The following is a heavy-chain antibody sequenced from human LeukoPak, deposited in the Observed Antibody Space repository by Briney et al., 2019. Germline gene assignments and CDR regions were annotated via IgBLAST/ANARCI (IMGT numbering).Heavy chain of an antibody. CDR3: ARAVSDSSSWYYYYYYMDV. CDR2: ISSSSSYI. D-gene: IGHD6-13*01. J-gene: IGHJ6*03. V-gene: IGHV3-21*01. Sequence: NTGGSLRLSCAASGFTFSSYSMNWVRQAPGKGLEWVSSISSSSSYIYYADSVKGRFTISRDNAKNSLYLQMNSLRAEDTAVYYCARAVSDSSSWYYYYYYMDVWGKGTTVTVSS. CDR1: GFTFSSYS.